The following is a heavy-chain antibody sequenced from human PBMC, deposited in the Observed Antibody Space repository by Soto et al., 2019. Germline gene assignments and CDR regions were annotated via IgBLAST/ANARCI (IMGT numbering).Heavy chain of an antibody. CDR2: INAGNGNT. CDR1: GYTLTSYA. V-gene: IGHV1-3*05. D-gene: IGHD2-21*02. J-gene: IGHJ4*02. CDR3: ARSIVVVTALDY. Sequence: QVQLVQSGAEEKKPGASVKVSCKASGYTLTSYAMHWVRQAPGQRLEWMGWINAGNGNTKYSPKFQGRVTITRDTSASTAYLELSSLRSEDTAVYYCARSIVVVTALDYWGQGTLVTVSS.